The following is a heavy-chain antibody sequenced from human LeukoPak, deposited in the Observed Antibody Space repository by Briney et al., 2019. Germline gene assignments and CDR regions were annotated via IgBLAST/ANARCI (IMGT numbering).Heavy chain of an antibody. J-gene: IGHJ1*01. D-gene: IGHD2-21*01. CDR3: ARLGGGGDEYFQH. CDR1: GGTFTSYT. V-gene: IGHV1-69*02. CDR2: IIPILGIA. Sequence: SVKVSCKASGGTFTSYTISWVRQAPGQGLEWMGRIIPILGIANYAQKFQGRVTITADKSTSTAYMELSSLRSEDTAVYYCARLGGGGDEYFQHWGQGTLVTVSS.